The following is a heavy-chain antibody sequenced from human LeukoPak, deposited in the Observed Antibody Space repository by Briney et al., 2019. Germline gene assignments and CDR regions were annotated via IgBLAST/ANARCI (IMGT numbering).Heavy chain of an antibody. D-gene: IGHD5-18*01. CDR1: GGSFSGYY. CDR2: INHSGST. CDR3: ARASDTAMDNGMDV. V-gene: IGHV4-34*01. Sequence: SETLSLTCAVYGGSFSGYYWSWIRQPPGKGLEWIGEINHSGSTNYNPSLKSRVTISVDKSKNQFSLKLSSVTAADTAVYYCARASDTAMDNGMDVWGQGTTVTVSS. J-gene: IGHJ6*02.